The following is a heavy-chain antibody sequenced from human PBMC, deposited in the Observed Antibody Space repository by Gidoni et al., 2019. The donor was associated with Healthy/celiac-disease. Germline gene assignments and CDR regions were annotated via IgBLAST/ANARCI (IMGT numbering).Heavy chain of an antibody. J-gene: IGHJ4*02. CDR2: ISGSGGST. CDR1: GFPLCSVA. D-gene: IGHD3-16*01. CDR3: AKDYGQYDYVWGSYSADY. Sequence: EVQLLGSGGGLVQPGGSLRLSCAASGFPLCSVAMSWVSQAPGTGLEWVSAISGSGGSTYYADSLKGRFTISRDNSKNTLYLQMNSLRAEDTAVYYCAKDYGQYDYVWGSYSADYWGQGTLVTVSS. V-gene: IGHV3-23*01.